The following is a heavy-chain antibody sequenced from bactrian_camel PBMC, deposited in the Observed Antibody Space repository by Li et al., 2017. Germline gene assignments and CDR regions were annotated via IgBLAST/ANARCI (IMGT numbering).Heavy chain of an antibody. D-gene: IGHD6*01. CDR2: LQTTGRNT. Sequence: SGGGSVQAGGSLKLSCFASGYTDPDTRYCMGWFRQAPGKEREGVAVLQTTGRNTAYADSVKGRFTISQDNAKNMVYLQVNSLRAEDTAMYYCAAVRYGVTWYPLCRARSADFGYWGQGTQVTVS. V-gene: IGHV3S1*01. J-gene: IGHJ6*01. CDR3: AAVRYGVTWYPLCRARSADFGY. CDR1: GYTDPDTRYC.